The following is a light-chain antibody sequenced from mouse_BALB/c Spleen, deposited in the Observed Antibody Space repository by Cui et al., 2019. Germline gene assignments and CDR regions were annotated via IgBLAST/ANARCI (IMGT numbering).Light chain of an antibody. CDR1: SSVSY. J-gene: IGKJ5*01. Sequence: QIVLTQSPAHMYASPGEKVTMTCSASSSVSYMYWYQQKPGSSPKPWIYLTSNLASGVPARFSGSGSGTSYSLTISSMEAEDAATYYCQQWSSNPLTFGAGTKLELK. CDR2: LTS. CDR3: QQWSSNPLT. V-gene: IGKV4-68*01.